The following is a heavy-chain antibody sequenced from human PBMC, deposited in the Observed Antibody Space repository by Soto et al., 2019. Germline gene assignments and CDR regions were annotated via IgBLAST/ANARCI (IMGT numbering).Heavy chain of an antibody. CDR2: TYYRSKWYS. J-gene: IGHJ3*01. CDR3: ARALMNPHRAFDL. Sequence: SPTLSLTCVISGDSVSSNSAAWNWIRQSPSRGLEWLGRTYYRSKWYSDYAVSVKSRIIINPDTSKNKFSLQLNSVTPADTAVYYCARALMNPHRAFDLWGQGTMVTVSS. CDR1: GDSVSSNSAA. D-gene: IGHD3-9*01. V-gene: IGHV6-1*01.